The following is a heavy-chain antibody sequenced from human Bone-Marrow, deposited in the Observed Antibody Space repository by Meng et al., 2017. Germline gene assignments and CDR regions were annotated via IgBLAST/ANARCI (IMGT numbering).Heavy chain of an antibody. Sequence: GGSLRLSCAASGFTFDDYGMSWVRQAPGKGLEWVSGINWNGGSTGYADSVKGRFTISRDNAKNSLYLQMNSLRAEDTAVYYCARVESTYDSGSYLFLHIYGMDVWGQGTTVTVSS. V-gene: IGHV3-20*04. CDR3: ARVESTYDSGSYLFLHIYGMDV. J-gene: IGHJ6*02. CDR1: GFTFDDYG. D-gene: IGHD1-26*01. CDR2: INWNGGST.